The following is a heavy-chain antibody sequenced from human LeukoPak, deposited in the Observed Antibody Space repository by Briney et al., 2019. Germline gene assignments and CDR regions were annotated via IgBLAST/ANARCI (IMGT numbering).Heavy chain of an antibody. CDR3: AKAPGDDSGSPEGY. CDR1: GFTFSSYA. CDR2: ISGSGGST. J-gene: IGHJ4*02. D-gene: IGHD1-26*01. V-gene: IGHV3-23*01. Sequence: PGGSLRLSCAASGFTFSSYAMSWVRQAPGKGLEWVSAISGSGGSTYYADSVKGRLTISRDNSKNTLYLQMNSLRAEDTAVYYCAKAPGDDSGSPEGYWGQGTLVTVSS.